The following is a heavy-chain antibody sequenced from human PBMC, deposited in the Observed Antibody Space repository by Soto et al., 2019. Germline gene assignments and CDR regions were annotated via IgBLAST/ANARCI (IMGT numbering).Heavy chain of an antibody. CDR3: ARVDYYDSSGREGWFFDL. CDR1: GYTFTSYG. V-gene: IGHV1-18*01. CDR2: ISAYNGNT. J-gene: IGHJ2*01. D-gene: IGHD3-22*01. Sequence: ASVKVSCKASGYTFTSYGISWVRQAPGQGLEWMGWISAYNGNTNYAQKLQGRVTMTTDTSTSTAYMELRSLRSDDTAVYYCARVDYYDSSGREGWFFDLWGRGTLVTVSS.